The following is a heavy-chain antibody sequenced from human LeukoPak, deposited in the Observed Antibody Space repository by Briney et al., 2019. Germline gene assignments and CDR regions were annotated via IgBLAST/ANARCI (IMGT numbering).Heavy chain of an antibody. CDR3: ARGRSGYDFWSGPYYYYYGMDV. D-gene: IGHD3-3*01. CDR1: GFTFSSYA. Sequence: GGSLRLSCAASGFTFSSYAVHWVRQAPGKGLEWVAVISYDGSNKYYADSVKGRFTISRDNSKNTLYLQMNSLRAEDTAVYYCARGRSGYDFWSGPYYYYYGMDVWGQGTTVTVSS. J-gene: IGHJ6*02. CDR2: ISYDGSNK. V-gene: IGHV3-30*04.